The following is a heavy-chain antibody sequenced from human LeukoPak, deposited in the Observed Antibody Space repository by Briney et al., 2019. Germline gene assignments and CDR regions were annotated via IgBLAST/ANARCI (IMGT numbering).Heavy chain of an antibody. D-gene: IGHD6-13*01. CDR1: GYTFTGYY. CDR3: ARGSDSSSWYSPSDY. Sequence: ASVKVSCKASGYTFTGYYMHWVRQAPGQGLEWMGWINPNSGATNSAQKFQGRATMNRDTSIGTAYMELSRLRSDDTAVYYCARGSDSSSWYSPSDYWGQGTLVTVSS. V-gene: IGHV1-2*02. J-gene: IGHJ4*02. CDR2: INPNSGAT.